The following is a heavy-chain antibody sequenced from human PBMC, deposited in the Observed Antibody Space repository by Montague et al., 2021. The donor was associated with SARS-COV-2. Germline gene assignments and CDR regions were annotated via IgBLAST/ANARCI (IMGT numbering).Heavy chain of an antibody. CDR2: IYYSGST. CDR3: ARAGSGSYSFCYYYGIDV. J-gene: IGHJ6*02. V-gene: IGHV4-59*08. D-gene: IGHD3-10*01. CDR1: GGSISSYY. Sequence: SETRSLTCTVSGGSISSYYWSWIRQPPGKGLEWIGYIYYSGSTNYNPSLKSRVTISVDTSKNQFSLKLSSVTAADTAVYYCARAGSGSYSFCYYYGIDVWGQGTTVTVSS.